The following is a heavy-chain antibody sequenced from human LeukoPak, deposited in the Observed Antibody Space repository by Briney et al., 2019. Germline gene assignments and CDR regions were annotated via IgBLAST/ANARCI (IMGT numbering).Heavy chain of an antibody. D-gene: IGHD3-10*01. CDR3: ARGGYYGSGSFPDY. CDR1: GYSFGSFG. Sequence: AASVKVSCKASGYSFGSFGINWVRQAPGQGLEWMGWISTYNGDTSYAQNLQGRVTMTTDTSTSTAYMDLRSLRSDDTAVYYCARGGYYGSGSFPDYWGQGTLVTVSS. CDR2: ISTYNGDT. J-gene: IGHJ4*02. V-gene: IGHV1-18*01.